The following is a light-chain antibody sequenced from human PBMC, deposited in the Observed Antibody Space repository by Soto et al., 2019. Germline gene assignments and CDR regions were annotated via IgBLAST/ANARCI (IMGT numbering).Light chain of an antibody. CDR2: GAS. CDR3: QQYNNSPEYT. Sequence: EIVLTQSPGTLSLSPGERATLSCRASQSVSSRYLAWYQQKPGQAPRLLIYGASNRATGIPDRFSGSVSGTDLTLTISRLEPEDFAVYFCQQYNNSPEYTFGQGTKLEIK. V-gene: IGKV3-20*01. CDR1: QSVSSRY. J-gene: IGKJ2*01.